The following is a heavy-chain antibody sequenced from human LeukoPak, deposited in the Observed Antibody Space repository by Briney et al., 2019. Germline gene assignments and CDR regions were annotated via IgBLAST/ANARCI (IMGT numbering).Heavy chain of an antibody. Sequence: PSETLSLTCTVSGGSVSSGSYYWSWIRQPPGKGLEWIGYIYYSGSTNYNPSLKSRVTISVDTSKNQFSLKLSSVTAADTAVYYCAGLGLQNDYYYYGMDVWGQGTTVTVSS. CDR3: AGLGLQNDYYYYGMDV. D-gene: IGHD3-16*01. J-gene: IGHJ6*02. CDR2: IYYSGST. CDR1: GGSVSSGSYY. V-gene: IGHV4-61*01.